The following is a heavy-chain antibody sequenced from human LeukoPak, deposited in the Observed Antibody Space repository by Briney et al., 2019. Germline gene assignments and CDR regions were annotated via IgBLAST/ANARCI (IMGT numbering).Heavy chain of an antibody. V-gene: IGHV4-39*07. CDR2: IYYSGST. CDR3: ARAMFRIVGATMAFDI. J-gene: IGHJ3*02. CDR1: GGSISSSSYY. Sequence: PSETLSLTCTVSGGSISSSSYYWGWIRQPPGKGLEWIGRIYYSGSTYYNPSLKSRVTISVYTSKNQFSLKLSSVTAADTAVYYCARAMFRIVGATMAFDIWGQGTMVTVSS. D-gene: IGHD1-26*01.